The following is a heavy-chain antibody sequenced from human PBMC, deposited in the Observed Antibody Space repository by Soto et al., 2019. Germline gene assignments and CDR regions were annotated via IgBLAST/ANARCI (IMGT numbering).Heavy chain of an antibody. Sequence: GESLKISCKGSGYSFTSYWISWVRQMPGKGLEWMGRIDPSDSYTNYSPSFQGHVTISADKSISTAYLQWSSLKASDTAMYYCAGLIGYCSSTSCSPAPGNSFYYGMDVWGQGTTVTVSS. J-gene: IGHJ6*02. V-gene: IGHV5-10-1*01. CDR2: IDPSDSYT. CDR3: AGLIGYCSSTSCSPAPGNSFYYGMDV. D-gene: IGHD2-2*01. CDR1: GYSFTSYW.